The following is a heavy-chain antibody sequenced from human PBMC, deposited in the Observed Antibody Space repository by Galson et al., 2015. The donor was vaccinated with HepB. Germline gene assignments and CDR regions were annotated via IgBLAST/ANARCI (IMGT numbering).Heavy chain of an antibody. J-gene: IGHJ3*02. CDR3: ARVNHWGEMAGHAFDI. Sequence: SVKASCKASGGTFSSYTISWVRQAPGQGLEWMGRIIPILGIANYAQKFQGRVTITADKSTSTAYMELSSLRPEDTAVYYCARVNHWGEMAGHAFDIWGQGTMVTVSS. V-gene: IGHV1-69*02. CDR1: GGTFSSYT. CDR2: IIPILGIA. D-gene: IGHD5-24*01.